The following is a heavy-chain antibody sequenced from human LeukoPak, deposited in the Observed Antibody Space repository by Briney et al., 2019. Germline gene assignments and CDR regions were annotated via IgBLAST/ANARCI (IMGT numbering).Heavy chain of an antibody. V-gene: IGHV4-34*01. J-gene: IGHJ4*02. CDR2: INRSGST. D-gene: IGHD2-21*02. CDR1: VGSLRHYY. CDR3: ARGGFYCGDDCYVDY. Sequence: TSETLSLTCAVYVGSLRHYYWSWIRQPPEKGLEWIGEINRSGSTNYNPSLKSRVSISVDTSKNQFSLKLSSVTAADTAVYYCARGGFYCGDDCYVDYWGQGTLVTVSS.